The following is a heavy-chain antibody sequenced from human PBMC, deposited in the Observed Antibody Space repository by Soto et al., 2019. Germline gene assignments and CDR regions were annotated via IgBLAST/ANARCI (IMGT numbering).Heavy chain of an antibody. J-gene: IGHJ6*02. CDR2: ISWDGGST. Sequence: LSLFCADSRFAFDEYSIRWVRHDQGKGLEWVSLISWDGGSTYYADSVKGRFTISRDNSKNSLYLQMNSLRTEDTALYYCAKDQVAVAAYYYGMDVWGQGTTVTVSS. D-gene: IGHD6-19*01. V-gene: IGHV3-43*01. CDR3: AKDQVAVAAYYYGMDV. CDR1: RFAFDEYS.